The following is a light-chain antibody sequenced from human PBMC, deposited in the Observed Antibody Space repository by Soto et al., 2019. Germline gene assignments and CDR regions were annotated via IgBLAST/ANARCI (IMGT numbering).Light chain of an antibody. CDR1: NIGSTS. Sequence: SYELTQPPSVSVAPGQTATITCGGSNIGSTSVHWYQQRPGQAPVLVVYDDRDRPSGIPDRFSGSNSGNTATLTISRVEVGDEADYHCQEWDSTLDQWIFGGGTKLTVL. CDR3: QEWDSTLDQWI. V-gene: IGLV3-21*02. J-gene: IGLJ2*01. CDR2: DDR.